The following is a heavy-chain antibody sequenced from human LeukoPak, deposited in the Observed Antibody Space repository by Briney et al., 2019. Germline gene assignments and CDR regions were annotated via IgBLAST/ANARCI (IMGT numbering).Heavy chain of an antibody. J-gene: IGHJ4*02. CDR2: ISGSGGTT. CDR3: SKDGGPRGMVVVPAATDG. D-gene: IGHD2-2*01. V-gene: IGHV3-23*01. Sequence: PGGSLRLSCAASGFTFSSYAMSWVRQAPGKGLEWVSAISGSGGTTYYADSVKGRFTISRDNSKNTLYLQMNSLRAEDTAVYYCSKDGGPRGMVVVPAATDGWGQRTLVTV. CDR1: GFTFSSYA.